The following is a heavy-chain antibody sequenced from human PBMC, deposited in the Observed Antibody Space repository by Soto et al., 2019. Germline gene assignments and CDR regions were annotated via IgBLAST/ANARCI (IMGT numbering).Heavy chain of an antibody. CDR1: GFTFSSHG. J-gene: IGHJ4*02. D-gene: IGHD2-15*01. CDR2: ISYDGSNK. Sequence: SYAASGFTFSSHGMHWVRQAPGKGLEWVAVISYDGSNKYYADSVKGRFTISRDNSKNTLYLQMNSLRAEDTAVYYCAKDGWSGGSCQYYFDYWGQGTLVTVSS. V-gene: IGHV3-30*18. CDR3: AKDGWSGGSCQYYFDY.